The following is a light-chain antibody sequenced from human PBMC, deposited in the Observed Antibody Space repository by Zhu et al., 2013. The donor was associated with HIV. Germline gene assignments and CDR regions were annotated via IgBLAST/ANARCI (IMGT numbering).Light chain of an antibody. CDR3: HQYGNSPWT. J-gene: IGKJ1*01. Sequence: EIVLTQSPATLSLSPGERATLSCRASQSVSSSFLAWYQQKPGQAPRLLIYSVSHRATGIPDRFSGSGSGTDFTLTISRLESEDFALYYCHQYGNSPWTFGQGTKVESK. CDR2: SVS. V-gene: IGKV3-20*01. CDR1: QSVSSSF.